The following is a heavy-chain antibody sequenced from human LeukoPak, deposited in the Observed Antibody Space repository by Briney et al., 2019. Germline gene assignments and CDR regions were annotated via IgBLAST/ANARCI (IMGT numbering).Heavy chain of an antibody. D-gene: IGHD3-9*01. V-gene: IGHV3-9*01. CDR3: AKDRALYYDILTGFNY. CDR2: ISWNSGSI. J-gene: IGHJ4*02. CDR1: GFTVSSNY. Sequence: GGSLRLSCAASGFTVSSNYMSWVRQAPGKGLEWVSGISWNSGSIGYADSVKGRFTISRDNAKNSLYLQMNSLRAEDTALYYCAKDRALYYDILTGFNYWGQGTLVTVSS.